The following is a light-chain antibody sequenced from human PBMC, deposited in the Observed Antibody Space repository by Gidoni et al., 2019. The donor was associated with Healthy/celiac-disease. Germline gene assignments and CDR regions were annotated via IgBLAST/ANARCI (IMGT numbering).Light chain of an antibody. J-gene: IGKJ2*01. CDR2: DAS. Sequence: DIQMNQSPSTLSASVGDRVTITCRGSQSISSWLAWYQQKPGKAPKLLIYDASRLESGVPSRFSGSGAGTEFTLTISSLQPDDFATYYCQQYNSYSYTFGQGTKLEIK. CDR3: QQYNSYSYT. CDR1: QSISSW. V-gene: IGKV1-5*01.